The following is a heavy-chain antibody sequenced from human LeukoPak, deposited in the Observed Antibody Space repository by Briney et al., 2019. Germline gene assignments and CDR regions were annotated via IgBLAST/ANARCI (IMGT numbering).Heavy chain of an antibody. Sequence: GGSLRLSCAASGFTFSDYYMSWIRQAPGKGLEGVSYISSSGSTIYYADSVKGRFTISRDNAKNSLYLQMDSLRAEDTAVYYCARTGYQLPTDYYYYYMDVWGKGTTVTVSS. D-gene: IGHD2-2*01. CDR2: ISSSGSTI. V-gene: IGHV3-11*04. CDR3: ARTGYQLPTDYYYYYMDV. J-gene: IGHJ6*03. CDR1: GFTFSDYY.